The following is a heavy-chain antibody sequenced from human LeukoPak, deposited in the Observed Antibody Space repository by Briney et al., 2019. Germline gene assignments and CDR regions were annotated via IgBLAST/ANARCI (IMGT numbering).Heavy chain of an antibody. CDR1: GGSISSSGYY. CDR2: IYYSGST. D-gene: IGHD1-26*01. V-gene: IGHV4-39*01. J-gene: IGHJ5*02. CDR3: ARHEYSGSYYGLSWFDP. Sequence: KPSETLSLTCTVSGGSISSSGYYWGWIRQPPGKGLEWIASIYYSGSTYYNPSLKSRVTISVDTSENQLSLKLSSLTAAYTAVYYCARHEYSGSYYGLSWFDPWGQGTLVTVSS.